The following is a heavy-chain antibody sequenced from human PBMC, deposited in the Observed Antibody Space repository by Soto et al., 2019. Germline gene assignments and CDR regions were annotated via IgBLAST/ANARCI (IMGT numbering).Heavy chain of an antibody. Sequence: PGESLKISCKGSGYSFTNYWIHWVRQMAGKGLEWMGRIDPDDSYTNYSPSFQGHVTISVDESISTAYLQWSSLQASDTAIYYCARLPPPTYCSESTCSGYWGQGTLVTVSS. CDR2: IDPDDSYT. D-gene: IGHD2-15*01. CDR3: ARLPPPTYCSESTCSGY. J-gene: IGHJ4*02. CDR1: GYSFTNYW. V-gene: IGHV5-10-1*01.